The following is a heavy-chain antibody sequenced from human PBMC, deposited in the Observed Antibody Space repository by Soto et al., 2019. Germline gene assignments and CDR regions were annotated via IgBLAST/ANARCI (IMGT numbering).Heavy chain of an antibody. V-gene: IGHV4-59*01. CDR2: IYYSGST. CDR3: ARASGYSRGGDFDY. D-gene: IGHD5-18*01. Sequence: SETLSLTCTVSGGSISSYYWSWIRQPPGKGLEWIGYIYYSGSTNYNPSLKSRVTISVDTSKNQFSLKLSSVTAADTAVYYCARASGYSRGGDFDYWGQGTLVTVSS. J-gene: IGHJ4*02. CDR1: GGSISSYY.